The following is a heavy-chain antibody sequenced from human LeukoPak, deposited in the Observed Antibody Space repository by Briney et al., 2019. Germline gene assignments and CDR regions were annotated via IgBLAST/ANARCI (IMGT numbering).Heavy chain of an antibody. CDR2: ISYDGSNK. Sequence: GGSLRLSCAASGFTFSSYGMHWVRQAPGKGLEWVAVISYDGSNKYYADSVKGRFTISRDNSKNTLYLQMNSLRAEDAAVYYCAKDRYPDYYYYYMDVWGKGTTVTVSS. J-gene: IGHJ6*03. CDR3: AKDRYPDYYYYYMDV. CDR1: GFTFSSYG. V-gene: IGHV3-30*18. D-gene: IGHD2-2*02.